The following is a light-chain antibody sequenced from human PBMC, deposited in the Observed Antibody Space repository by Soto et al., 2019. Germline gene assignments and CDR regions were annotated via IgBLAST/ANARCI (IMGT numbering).Light chain of an antibody. V-gene: IGKV3-11*01. CDR2: DAS. Sequence: EIVLTQSPATLSLSPGERATLSCRASQSVSSYLAWYQQKPGQAPRVLIYDASNRATGIPARFSGSRSGPDFTLTIGSLEPEDFAVYYCQQRSNWPPRFTFGPGTKVDIK. J-gene: IGKJ3*01. CDR1: QSVSSY. CDR3: QQRSNWPPRFT.